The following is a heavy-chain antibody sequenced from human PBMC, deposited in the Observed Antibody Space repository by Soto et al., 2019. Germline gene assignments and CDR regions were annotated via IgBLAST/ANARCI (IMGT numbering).Heavy chain of an antibody. Sequence: SETLSLPCAVCGGSISSSNWWSWVRQPPGKGLEWMGGIDHSGSTDYNPPLRSRGTMSVDESKNQISLKLSSVSAEDTAVYYCARVLGNDTFDIWGPGTMVTV. D-gene: IGHD3-3*02. CDR2: IDHSGST. CDR3: ARVLGNDTFDI. CDR1: GGSISSSNW. V-gene: IGHV4-4*02. J-gene: IGHJ3*02.